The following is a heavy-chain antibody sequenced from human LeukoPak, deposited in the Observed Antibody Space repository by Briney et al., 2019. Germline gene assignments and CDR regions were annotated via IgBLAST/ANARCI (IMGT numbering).Heavy chain of an antibody. CDR3: TTRFSVWGRLGYCSGGSCSFDY. J-gene: IGHJ4*02. V-gene: IGHV3-23*01. CDR2: ISGSGGST. CDR1: GFTFNSDA. Sequence: GGSLRLSCAASGFTFNSDAMIWVRQAPGKGLEWVSAISGSGGSTYYADSVKGRFTISRDNSKNTLYLQMNSLRAEDTAVYYCTTRFSVWGRLGYCSGGSCSFDYWGQGTLVTVSS. D-gene: IGHD2-15*01.